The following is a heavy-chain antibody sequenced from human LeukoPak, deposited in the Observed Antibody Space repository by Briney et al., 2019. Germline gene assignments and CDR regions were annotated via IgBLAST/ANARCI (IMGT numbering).Heavy chain of an antibody. D-gene: IGHD5/OR15-5a*01. V-gene: IGHV4-59*08. CDR3: ARQDVDLVSTIFDH. Sequence: SETLSLTCIVSGDSIRIYYWSWIRQSPGEGLEWIGYIYDTGNTNYNPSLKSRVTMSVDTSKNQFSLKLSSVTAADTAVYYCARQDVDLVSTIFDHWGQGSLVTVSS. CDR2: IYDTGNT. J-gene: IGHJ4*02. CDR1: GDSIRIYY.